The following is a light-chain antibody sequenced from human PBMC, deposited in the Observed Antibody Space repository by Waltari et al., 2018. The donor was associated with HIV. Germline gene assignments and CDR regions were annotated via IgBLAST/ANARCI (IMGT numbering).Light chain of an antibody. CDR3: FSYAGNNYLL. CDR1: SSDIGLYNF. J-gene: IGLJ2*01. V-gene: IGLV2-8*01. Sequence: QSALTQPPSASGSHGQSVTISCAGTSSDIGLYNFVSWYQHHPGKAPKLWISEVSRRPSGVPDRFSGSKSGNTASLTVSGLQAEDEAAYYCFSYAGNNYLLFGGGTKLTVL. CDR2: EVS.